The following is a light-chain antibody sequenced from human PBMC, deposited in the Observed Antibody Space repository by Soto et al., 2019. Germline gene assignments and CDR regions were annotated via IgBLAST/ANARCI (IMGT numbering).Light chain of an antibody. V-gene: IGKV2-28*01. J-gene: IGKJ2*01. Sequence: DIVMTQSPLSLPVTPGEPASISCRSSQSLLHSNGYNYLDWYLQKPGQSPQLLIYLGSNRASGVPDRFSGSGSGTRFTLKISRVEAEDVGVYYCMQALQTPLTFCQGTKLEIK. CDR2: LGS. CDR1: QSLLHSNGYNY. CDR3: MQALQTPLT.